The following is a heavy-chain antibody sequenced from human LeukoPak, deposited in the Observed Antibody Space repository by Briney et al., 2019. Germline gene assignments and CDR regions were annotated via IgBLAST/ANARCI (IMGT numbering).Heavy chain of an antibody. V-gene: IGHV2-5*01. CDR3: PRKQGKRDSSSWFDY. CDR2: IYYNDDK. J-gene: IGHJ4*02. Sequence: ESGPTLAKPTQTLTLTCTFSGFPLSTSGVGVGWIRQPPGKALEWLALIYYNDDKRYSPYLNSRLTITKDTSKNQVVLTMTNMDPVDTATFCCPRKQGKRDSSSWFDYWGQGTLVTVSS. CDR1: GFPLSTSGVG. D-gene: IGHD6-13*01.